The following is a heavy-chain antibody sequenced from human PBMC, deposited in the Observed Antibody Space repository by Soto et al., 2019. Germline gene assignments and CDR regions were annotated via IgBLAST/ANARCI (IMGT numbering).Heavy chain of an antibody. CDR2: IYYSGST. CDR1: GGSISSYY. CDR3: ARCLVAGFCMDV. J-gene: IGHJ6*02. Sequence: SETLSLTCTVSGGSISSYYWSWIRQPPGKGLEWIGYIYYSGSTNYNPSLKSRVTISVDTSKNQFSLKLSPVTAADTAVHYCARCLVAGFCMDVWGQGTTVTVSS. D-gene: IGHD2-15*01. V-gene: IGHV4-59*01.